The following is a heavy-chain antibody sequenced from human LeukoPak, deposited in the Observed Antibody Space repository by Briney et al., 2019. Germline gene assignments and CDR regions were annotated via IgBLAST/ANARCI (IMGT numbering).Heavy chain of an antibody. CDR2: MNPNSGNT. CDR1: GYTLTSYD. D-gene: IGHD6-6*01. V-gene: IGHV1-8*01. CDR3: ARSIAGRSYYYYMDV. Sequence: ASVKVSCKASGYTLTSYDINWVRQATGQGLEWMGWMNPNSGNTGYAQKFQGRVSMTRNTSISTAYMELSSLRSEDTAVYYCARSIAGRSYYYYMDVWGKGTTVTVSS. J-gene: IGHJ6*03.